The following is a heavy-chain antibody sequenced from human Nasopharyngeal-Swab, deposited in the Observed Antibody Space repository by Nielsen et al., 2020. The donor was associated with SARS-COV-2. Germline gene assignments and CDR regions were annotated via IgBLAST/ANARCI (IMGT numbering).Heavy chain of an antibody. CDR1: GFTFSNAW. CDR2: IKSKTDGGTT. J-gene: IGHJ6*02. V-gene: IGHV3-15*01. CDR3: TTVAPYSNYVLDYGMDV. Sequence: GESLKISCAASGFTFSNAWLSWVRQAPGKGLEWVGRIKSKTDGGTTDYAAPVKGRFTISRDDSKNTLYLQMNNLKTEDTAVYYCTTVAPYSNYVLDYGMDVWGQGTTVTVSS. D-gene: IGHD4-11*01.